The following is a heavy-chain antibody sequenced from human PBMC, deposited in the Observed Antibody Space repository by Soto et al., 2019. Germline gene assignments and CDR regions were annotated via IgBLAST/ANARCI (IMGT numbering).Heavy chain of an antibody. Sequence: PSETLSLTCTVSGGSISSYYWSWIRQPARKGLEWIGRIYTSGSTNYNPSLKSRVTMSVDTSKNQFSLKLSSVTAADTAVYYCARDRDYYDSSGYGPAWSGMDVWGQGTTVTVSS. V-gene: IGHV4-4*07. J-gene: IGHJ6*02. D-gene: IGHD3-22*01. CDR3: ARDRDYYDSSGYGPAWSGMDV. CDR1: GGSISSYY. CDR2: IYTSGST.